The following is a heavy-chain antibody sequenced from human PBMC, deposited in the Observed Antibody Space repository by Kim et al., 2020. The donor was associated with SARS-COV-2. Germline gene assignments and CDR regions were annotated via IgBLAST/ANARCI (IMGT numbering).Heavy chain of an antibody. D-gene: IGHD3-3*01. CDR1: GYTFTSYG. CDR3: ARWKIRFLEWPPWPNYYYYRDV. J-gene: IGHJ6*03. V-gene: IGHV1-18*01. Sequence: ASVKVSCKASGYTFTSYGISWVRQAPGQGLEWMGWISAYNGNTNYAQKLQGRVTMTIDTSTSTAYMELRSLRSDDTAVYYCARWKIRFLEWPPWPNYYYYRDVWGKGTTVTASS. CDR2: ISAYNGNT.